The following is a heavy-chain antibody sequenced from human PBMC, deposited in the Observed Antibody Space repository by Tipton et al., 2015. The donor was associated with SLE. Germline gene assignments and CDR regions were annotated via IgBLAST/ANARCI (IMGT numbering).Heavy chain of an antibody. CDR2: IYYSGST. CDR1: GGSFSGYY. J-gene: IGHJ6*03. V-gene: IGHV4-31*02. CDR3: ARDNWNYGGVDYYMDV. Sequence: LRLSCAVYGGSFSGYYWSWIRQHPGKGLEWIGYIYYSGSTHYNPSLKSRVTISVDTSKNQFSLQLNSVTPEDTAVYYCARDNWNYGGVDYYMDVWGKGTTVTVSS. D-gene: IGHD1-7*01.